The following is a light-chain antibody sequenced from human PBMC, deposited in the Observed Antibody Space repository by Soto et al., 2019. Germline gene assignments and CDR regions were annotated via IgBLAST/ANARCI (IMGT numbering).Light chain of an antibody. CDR1: QGMSSD. Sequence: IQLTPSRSFVSSSLGDRVTITCRASQGMSSDFDRYQQKQGKAPKLMIYAASTLPSGVKSRFSGSGSGTEFTLTISSLQPEDFATYFCQQLNSYALAFGQGTRL. CDR3: QQLNSYALA. J-gene: IGKJ5*01. V-gene: IGKV1-9*01. CDR2: AAS.